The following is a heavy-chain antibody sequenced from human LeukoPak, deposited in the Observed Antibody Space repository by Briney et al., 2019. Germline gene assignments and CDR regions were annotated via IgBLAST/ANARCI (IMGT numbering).Heavy chain of an antibody. CDR2: IKQDGSEK. V-gene: IGHV3-7*01. CDR1: GFTFSSYW. D-gene: IGHD3-22*01. J-gene: IGHJ1*01. CDR3: ARLLNYDSSGTSAEYFQH. Sequence: GGSLRLSCAASGFTFSSYWMSWVRQAPGKGLEWVANIKQDGSEKYYVDSVKGRFTISRDNAKNSLYLQMNSLRAEDTAVYYCARLLNYDSSGTSAEYFQHWGQGTLVTASS.